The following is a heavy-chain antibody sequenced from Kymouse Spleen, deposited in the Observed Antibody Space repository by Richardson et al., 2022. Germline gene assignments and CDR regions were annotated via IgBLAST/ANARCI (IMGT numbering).Heavy chain of an antibody. D-gene: IGHD1-7*01. CDR2: ISSSSSTI. CDR1: GFTFSSYS. J-gene: IGHJ6*02. V-gene: IGHV3-48*02. Sequence: EVQLVESGGGLVQPGGSLRLSCAASGFTFSSYSMNWVRQAPGKGLEWVSYISSSSSTIYYADSVKGRFTISRDNAKNSLYLQMNSLRDEDTAVYYCARDRRITGTTYYYYYGMDVWGQGTTVTVSS. CDR3: ARDRRITGTTYYYYYGMDV.